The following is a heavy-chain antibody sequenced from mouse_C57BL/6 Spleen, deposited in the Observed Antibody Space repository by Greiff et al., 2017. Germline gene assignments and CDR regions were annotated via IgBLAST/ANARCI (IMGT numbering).Heavy chain of an antibody. CDR3: TRRVNRYFGV. CDR2: IDPEDGDT. J-gene: IGHJ1*03. V-gene: IGHV14-1*01. CDR1: GFNFKDYY. Sequence: VQLKQSGAELVRPGASVKLSCTASGFNFKDYYMHWVKQRPEQGLEWIGRIDPEDGDTDYAPTFKGKATMTADTSSNTAYLQLSSLTSEDTAVYYWTRRVNRYFGVWGTGTTVTVST.